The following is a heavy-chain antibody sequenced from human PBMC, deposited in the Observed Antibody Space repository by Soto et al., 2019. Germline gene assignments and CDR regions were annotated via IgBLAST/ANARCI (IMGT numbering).Heavy chain of an antibody. CDR2: IWYDGSNK. CDR1: GFTFSSYG. CDR3: ARGVGATHY. J-gene: IGHJ4*02. D-gene: IGHD1-26*01. V-gene: IGHV3-33*01. Sequence: QVQLVESGGGVVQPGRSLRLSCAASGFTFSSYGMHWVRQAPGKGLEWVAVIWYDGSNKYYADSVKGRFTISRDNSKNTLYLQMNSLRAKDTAVYYCARGVGATHYWGQGTLVTVSS.